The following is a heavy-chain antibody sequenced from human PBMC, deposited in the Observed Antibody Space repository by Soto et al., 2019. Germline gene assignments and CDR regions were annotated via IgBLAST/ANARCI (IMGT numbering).Heavy chain of an antibody. J-gene: IGHJ4*03. CDR2: IYYSGST. CDR3: ARRDTSGFLRYFDN. D-gene: IGHD3-3*01. Sequence: SETLSLTCSVSGGSINSGDYYWSWIRQSPGKGLEWIGYIYYSGSTYYNPSLKSRSTISIDTSKNQFFLDVDSVTAADTAVYYCARRDTSGFLRYFDNWGQGTLVTVSS. CDR1: GGSINSGDYY. V-gene: IGHV4-30-4*01.